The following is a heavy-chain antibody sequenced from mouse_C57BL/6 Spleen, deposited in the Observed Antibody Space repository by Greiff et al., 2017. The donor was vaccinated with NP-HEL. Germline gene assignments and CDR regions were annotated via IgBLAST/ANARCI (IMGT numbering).Heavy chain of an antibody. CDR1: GFTFSDYG. D-gene: IGHD2-4*01. CDR2: ISSGSSTI. CDR3: ASNYDSAWFAY. J-gene: IGHJ3*01. Sequence: DVQLVESGGGLVKPGGSLKLSCAASGFTFSDYGMHWVRQAPEKGLEWVAYISSGSSTIYYADTVKGRFTISRDNAKNTLFLQMTSLRSEDTAMYYCASNYDSAWFAYWGQGTLVTVSA. V-gene: IGHV5-17*01.